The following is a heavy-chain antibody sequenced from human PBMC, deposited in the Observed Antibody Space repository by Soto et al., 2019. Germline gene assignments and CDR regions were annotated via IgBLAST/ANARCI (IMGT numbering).Heavy chain of an antibody. Sequence: EVQLVESGGGLVQPGGSLRLSWVASGFIFNSYSMNWVRQAPGKGLEWISYINSGSTSVFYADSVKGRFTISRDNAKNSLYLQMNSLRAEDTAVYYCGSSASPDAYCGQGTLVTVSS. CDR1: GFIFNSYS. CDR2: INSGSTSV. J-gene: IGHJ4*02. V-gene: IGHV3-48*01. D-gene: IGHD3-22*01. CDR3: GSSASPDAY.